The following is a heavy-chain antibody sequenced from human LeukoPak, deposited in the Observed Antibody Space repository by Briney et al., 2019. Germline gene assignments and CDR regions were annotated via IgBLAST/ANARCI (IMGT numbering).Heavy chain of an antibody. CDR2: INTNTGNP. Sequence: ASVKVSCKASGYTFTSYGMNWVRQAPGQGLEWMGWINTNTGNPTYAQGFTGRFVFSLDTSVSTAYLQISSLKAEDTAVYYCARSYSSSWFFRHPYYFDYWGQGTLVTVSS. J-gene: IGHJ4*02. CDR1: GYTFTSYG. D-gene: IGHD6-13*01. CDR3: ARSYSSSWFFRHPYYFDY. V-gene: IGHV7-4-1*02.